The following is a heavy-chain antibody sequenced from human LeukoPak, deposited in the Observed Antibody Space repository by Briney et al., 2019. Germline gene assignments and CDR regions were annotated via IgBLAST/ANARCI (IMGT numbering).Heavy chain of an antibody. Sequence: SETLTLTCAVYGGSFSGYYWSWIRQPPGKGLEWIGEINHSGSTNYNPSLKSRVTISVDTSKNQFSLKLSSVTAADTAVYYCARAQGIYYFDYWGQGTLVTVSS. V-gene: IGHV4-34*01. CDR3: ARAQGIYYFDY. CDR1: GGSFSGYY. D-gene: IGHD6-13*01. CDR2: INHSGST. J-gene: IGHJ4*02.